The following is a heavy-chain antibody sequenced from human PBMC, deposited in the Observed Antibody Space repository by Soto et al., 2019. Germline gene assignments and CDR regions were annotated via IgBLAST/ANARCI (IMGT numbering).Heavy chain of an antibody. V-gene: IGHV3-30-3*01. Sequence: GGSLRLSCAASGFTFSSYAMHWVRQAPGKGLEWVAVISYDGSNKYYADSVKGRFTISRDNSKNTLYLQMNSLRAEDTAVYYCARDRQVLRFLEWPRPYYYYGMDVWGQGTTVTVSS. CDR1: GFTFSSYA. D-gene: IGHD3-3*01. J-gene: IGHJ6*02. CDR3: ARDRQVLRFLEWPRPYYYYGMDV. CDR2: ISYDGSNK.